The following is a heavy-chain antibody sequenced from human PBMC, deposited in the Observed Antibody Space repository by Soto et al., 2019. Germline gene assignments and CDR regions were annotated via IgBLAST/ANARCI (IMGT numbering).Heavy chain of an antibody. CDR1: GYTFTGYY. CDR3: ARDLSSYYYDP. Sequence: ASVKVSCKASGYTFTGYYMHWVRQAPGQGLEWMGWINPNSGGTSYAQKFQGRVTMTRDTSISTAYMELSRLRSDDTAVYYCARDLSSYYYDPWGQGTLVTVSS. J-gene: IGHJ5*02. CDR2: INPNSGGT. D-gene: IGHD3-22*01. V-gene: IGHV1-2*02.